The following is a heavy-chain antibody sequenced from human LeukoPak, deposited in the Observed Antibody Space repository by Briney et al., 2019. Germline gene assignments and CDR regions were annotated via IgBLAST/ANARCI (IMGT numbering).Heavy chain of an antibody. J-gene: IGHJ4*02. CDR1: GFTFDDYG. CDR2: INWNGGST. CDR3: ARGMGATDLTLYFDY. Sequence: RGSLRLSCAASGFTFDDYGMSWVRQAPGKGLEWVSGINWNGGSTGYADSVKGRFTISRDNAKNSLYLQMNSLRAEDTALYHCARGMGATDLTLYFDYWGQGTLVTVSS. D-gene: IGHD1-26*01. V-gene: IGHV3-20*01.